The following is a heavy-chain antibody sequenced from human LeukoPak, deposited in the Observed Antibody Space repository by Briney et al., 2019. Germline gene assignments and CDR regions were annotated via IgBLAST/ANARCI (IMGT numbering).Heavy chain of an antibody. CDR2: INHSGST. CDR1: GGSFSGYY. CDR3: ARDMVGGYGDYIAIDY. D-gene: IGHD4-17*01. J-gene: IGHJ4*02. Sequence: SETLSLTCAVYGGSFSGYYWSWIRQPPGKGLEWIGEINHSGSTNYNPSLKSRVTISVDTSKNQFSLKLSSVTAADTAVYYCARDMVGGYGDYIAIDYWGQGTLVTVSS. V-gene: IGHV4-34*01.